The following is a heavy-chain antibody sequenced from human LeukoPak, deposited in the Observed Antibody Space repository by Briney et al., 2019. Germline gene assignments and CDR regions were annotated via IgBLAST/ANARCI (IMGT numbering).Heavy chain of an antibody. D-gene: IGHD3-10*01. Sequence: SETLSPTCAVSGGSFSGYYWSWIRQQPGKGLEWIGEVNNGGSNKYNPSLKSRVIISIDTSKSQFSLKVTSVTAADTAVYYCARGRPSSNPSGSYYNPWGQGTLVTVSS. CDR2: VNNGGSN. CDR1: GGSFSGYY. CDR3: ARGRPSSNPSGSYYNP. V-gene: IGHV4-34*01. J-gene: IGHJ5*02.